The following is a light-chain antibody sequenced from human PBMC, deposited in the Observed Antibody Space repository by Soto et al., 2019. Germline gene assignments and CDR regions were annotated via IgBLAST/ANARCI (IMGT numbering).Light chain of an antibody. CDR3: QQYVSSVWT. J-gene: IGKJ1*01. CDR2: GAS. V-gene: IGKV3-20*01. CDR1: QSVTSSY. Sequence: EIVLTQSPGTLSLSPGERVTLSCRASQSVTSSYLAWYQQKRGQAPRLLIYGASNRATGIPDRFSGSGSGTDFTLTISRLGPEDFAVYYCQQYVSSVWTFGQGTKVEIK.